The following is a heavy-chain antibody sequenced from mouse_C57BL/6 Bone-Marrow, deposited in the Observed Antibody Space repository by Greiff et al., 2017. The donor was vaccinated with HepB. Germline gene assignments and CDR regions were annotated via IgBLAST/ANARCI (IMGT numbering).Heavy chain of an antibody. CDR3: ARTRWDYDYWFAY. CDR1: GYTFTDYY. CDR2: INPYNGGT. V-gene: IGHV1-19*01. J-gene: IGHJ3*01. Sequence: EVQLQQSGPVLVKPGASVKMSCKASGYTFTDYYMNWVKQSHGKSLEWIGVINPYNGGTSYNQKFKGKATLTVDKSSSTAYMELNSLTSEDSAVYYCARTRWDYDYWFAYWGQGTLVTVSA. D-gene: IGHD2-4*01.